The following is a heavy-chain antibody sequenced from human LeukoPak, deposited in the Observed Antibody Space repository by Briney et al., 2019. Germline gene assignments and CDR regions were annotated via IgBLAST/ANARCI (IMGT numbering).Heavy chain of an antibody. D-gene: IGHD3-16*02. CDR3: ARGLRLGELSSHPLWPYDY. J-gene: IGHJ4*02. CDR1: GYTFTSYG. V-gene: IGHV1-18*01. CDR2: ISAYNGNT. Sequence: ASVKVSCKASGYTFTSYGISWVRQAPGQGLEWMGWISAYNGNTNYAQKLQGRVTMTTDTFTSTAYMELRSLRSDDTAVYYCARGLRLGELSSHPLWPYDYWGQGTLVTVSS.